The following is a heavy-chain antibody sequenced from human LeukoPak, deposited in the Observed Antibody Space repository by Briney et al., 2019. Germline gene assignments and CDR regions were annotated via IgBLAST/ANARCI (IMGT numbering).Heavy chain of an antibody. D-gene: IGHD3-10*01. CDR1: GFTFSSYG. CDR3: AKIDSYGSGSPYPNGAFDI. J-gene: IGHJ3*02. V-gene: IGHV3-21*01. Sequence: GGSLRLSCAASGFTFSSYGMNWVRQTPGKGLEWVSFISSSSGSIHYAHSVKGRFTISRDNAKNSLHLHMDSLRVEDTAVYYCAKIDSYGSGSPYPNGAFDIWGQGTMVTVSS. CDR2: ISSSSGSI.